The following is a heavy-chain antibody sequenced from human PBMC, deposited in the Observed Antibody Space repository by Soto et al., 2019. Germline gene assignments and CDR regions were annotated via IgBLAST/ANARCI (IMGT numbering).Heavy chain of an antibody. D-gene: IGHD6-13*01. Sequence: GESLKISCKGSGYSFTSYWIGWVRQMPGKGLEWMGIIYPGDSDTRYSPSFQGQVTISADKSISTAYLQWSSLKASDTAMYYCAMAPRLIAAAGTADAFDIWGQGTMVTVSS. CDR2: IYPGDSDT. CDR3: AMAPRLIAAAGTADAFDI. CDR1: GYSFTSYW. J-gene: IGHJ3*02. V-gene: IGHV5-51*01.